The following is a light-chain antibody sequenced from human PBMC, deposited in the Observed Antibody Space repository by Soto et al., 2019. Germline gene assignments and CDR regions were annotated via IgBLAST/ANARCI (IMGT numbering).Light chain of an antibody. CDR2: GNS. V-gene: IGLV1-40*01. J-gene: IGLJ3*02. CDR1: SSNNGAGYD. Sequence: QSVLTQPPSVSGAPGQRVTISCTGSSSNNGAGYDVHWYQQLPGTAPKLLIYGNSNRPSGVPDRFSGSKSGTSASLAITGLQAEDEADYYCQSYDSSLIWVFGGGTKLTVL. CDR3: QSYDSSLIWV.